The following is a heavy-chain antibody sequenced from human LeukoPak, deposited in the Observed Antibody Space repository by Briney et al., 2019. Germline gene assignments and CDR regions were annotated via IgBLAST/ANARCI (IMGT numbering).Heavy chain of an antibody. J-gene: IGHJ4*02. CDR2: ISGSGGST. CDR3: AKVSGYNYGAFDY. CDR1: GFTFSIYA. Sequence: GGSLRLSCAGSGFTFSIYAMSWVRQAPGKGLEWVSSISGSGGSTYHADSVRGRFTISRDNSKNTLYLPMSSLRAEDTAVYYCAKVSGYNYGAFDYWGQGTLVTVSS. D-gene: IGHD5-18*01. V-gene: IGHV3-23*01.